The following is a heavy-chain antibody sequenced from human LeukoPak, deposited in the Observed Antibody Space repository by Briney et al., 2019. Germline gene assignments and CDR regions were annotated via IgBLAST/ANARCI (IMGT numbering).Heavy chain of an antibody. D-gene: IGHD3-10*01. V-gene: IGHV4-30-4*01. CDR2: IYYSGST. CDR1: GGSISSGDYY. Sequence: SQTLSLTCTVSGGSISSGDYYWSWIRQPPGKGLEWIGYIYYSGSTHYNPSLKSRVTISVDTSKNQFSLKLSSVTAADTAVYYCARGGMVRGKGPFDPWGQGTLVTVSS. CDR3: ARGGMVRGKGPFDP. J-gene: IGHJ5*02.